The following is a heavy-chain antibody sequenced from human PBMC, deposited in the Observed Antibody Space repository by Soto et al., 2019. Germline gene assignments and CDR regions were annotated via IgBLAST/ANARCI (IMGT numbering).Heavy chain of an antibody. D-gene: IGHD3-10*01. Sequence: VQLVESGGGVVQPGRSLRLSCAASGFTFSSYAMHWVRQAPGKGLEWVAVISYDGSNKYYADSVKGRFTISRDNSKNTLYLQMNSLRAEDTAVYYCARTTGSIDAFDIWGQGTMVTVSS. CDR3: ARTTGSIDAFDI. J-gene: IGHJ3*02. CDR2: ISYDGSNK. CDR1: GFTFSSYA. V-gene: IGHV3-30-3*01.